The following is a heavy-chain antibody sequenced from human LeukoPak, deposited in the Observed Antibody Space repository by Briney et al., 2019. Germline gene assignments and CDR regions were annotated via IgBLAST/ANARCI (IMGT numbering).Heavy chain of an antibody. CDR3: AKHGFGVFEGY. V-gene: IGHV3-23*01. D-gene: IGHD3-10*01. CDR2: ISGSGSRT. J-gene: IGHJ4*02. CDR1: GFTFSSYS. Sequence: GGSLRLSCAASGFTFSSYSMNWVRQAPGKGLEWVSTISGSGSRTYYVDSVKGRFTISRDNSKNTLYLQMNSLRAEDTAVYYCAKHGFGVFEGYWGQGTLVTVSS.